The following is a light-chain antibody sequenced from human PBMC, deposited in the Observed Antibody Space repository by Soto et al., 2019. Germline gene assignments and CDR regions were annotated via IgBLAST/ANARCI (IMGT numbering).Light chain of an antibody. CDR3: NQSDDWPYT. J-gene: IGKJ2*01. CDR1: QTIYNY. V-gene: IGKV3-11*01. CDR2: ETS. Sequence: EIVLTQSPATLSLSPGERATLSCRASQTIYNYLAWYQQKPGQAPRLLIHETSNRATGIPARFSGSGSGTDFTLTISSLEPEDFALYYCNQSDDWPYTFGQGTKLEIK.